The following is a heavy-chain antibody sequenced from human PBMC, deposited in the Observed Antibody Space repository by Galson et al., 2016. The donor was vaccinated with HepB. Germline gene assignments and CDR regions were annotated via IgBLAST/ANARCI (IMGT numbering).Heavy chain of an antibody. V-gene: IGHV3-30*09. Sequence: SLRLSCAASAFTFSSHAMHWVRQAPGKGLEWVAYISYDGSKKDYTDSVKGRFATSRDNAKNSLYLQMHSLRAEDMAVYYGASGVYYDFWRPRPQYHGMDVWGQGTTVTGSS. D-gene: IGHD3-3*01. CDR1: AFTFSSHA. CDR3: ASGVYYDFWRPRPQYHGMDV. J-gene: IGHJ6*02. CDR2: ISYDGSKK.